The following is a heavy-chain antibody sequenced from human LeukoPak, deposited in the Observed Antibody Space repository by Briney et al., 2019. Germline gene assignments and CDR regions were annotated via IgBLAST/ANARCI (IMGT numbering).Heavy chain of an antibody. Sequence: GRSLRLSCAASGFTFSRYGMHWVRQAPGKGLEWLAVISYDGSNKAYADSVKGRFTISRDNSNNTLHLQMNSLRAEDTAVYYCGKDMARIYYYGSGEIDYWGQGTLVTVSS. J-gene: IGHJ4*02. CDR2: ISYDGSNK. CDR1: GFTFSRYG. V-gene: IGHV3-30*18. D-gene: IGHD3-10*01. CDR3: GKDMARIYYYGSGEIDY.